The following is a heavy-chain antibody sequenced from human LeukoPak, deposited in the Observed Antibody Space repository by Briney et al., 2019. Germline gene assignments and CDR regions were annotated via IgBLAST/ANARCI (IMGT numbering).Heavy chain of an antibody. Sequence: ASVKVSCKASGYTFTSYGISWVRQAPGQGLEWMGWISAYNGNTNYAQKLQGRVTTTTDTSTSTAYMELRSLRSDDTAVYYCAREYYYDSSAYGDYWGQGTLVTVSS. CDR1: GYTFTSYG. CDR3: AREYYYDSSAYGDY. J-gene: IGHJ4*02. CDR2: ISAYNGNT. D-gene: IGHD3-22*01. V-gene: IGHV1-18*01.